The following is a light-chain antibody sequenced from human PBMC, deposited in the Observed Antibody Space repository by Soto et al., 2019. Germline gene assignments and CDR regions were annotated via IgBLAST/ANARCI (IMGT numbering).Light chain of an antibody. J-gene: IGLJ1*01. V-gene: IGLV1-44*01. CDR2: NNN. CDR3: AAWDDSLSGYV. Sequence: QSVLTQPPSASETPGQRVSISCSGSGSNIGSNTVHWYQQLPGTAPKPLMYNNNQRPSGVPDRFSGSKSGTSASLAISGLQSEDEADDYCAAWDDSLSGYVFGTGTKLTVL. CDR1: GSNIGSNT.